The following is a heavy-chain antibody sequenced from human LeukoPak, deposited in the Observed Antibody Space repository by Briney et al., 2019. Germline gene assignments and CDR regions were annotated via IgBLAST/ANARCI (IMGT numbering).Heavy chain of an antibody. V-gene: IGHV3-21*01. CDR1: GFTFSSYS. Sequence: GGSLRLSCAASGFTFSSYSMNWVRQAPGKGLEWVSSISSSSSYIYYADSVKGRLTISRDNAKNSLYLQMNSLRAEDTAVYYCARDRGSYYLAFFDYWGQGTLVTASS. D-gene: IGHD1-26*01. CDR3: ARDRGSYYLAFFDY. J-gene: IGHJ4*02. CDR2: ISSSSSYI.